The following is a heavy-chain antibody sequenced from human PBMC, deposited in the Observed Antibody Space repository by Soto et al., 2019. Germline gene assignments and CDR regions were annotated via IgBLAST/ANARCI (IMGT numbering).Heavy chain of an antibody. CDR1: GFTLDDYA. J-gene: IGHJ4*01. V-gene: IGHV3-9*01. D-gene: IGHD6-6*01. CDR3: AKDPYTSSSEGGFDY. CDR2: ISWNSDII. Sequence: EVQLVESGGGLIQAGRSLRLSCAASGFTLDDYAMHWVRQAPGKGLEWVSSISWNSDIIKYADSVKGRFTISRDNAKNSLHLQMNTLTAEDTALYYCAKDPYTSSSEGGFDYWGRGTLLTVSS.